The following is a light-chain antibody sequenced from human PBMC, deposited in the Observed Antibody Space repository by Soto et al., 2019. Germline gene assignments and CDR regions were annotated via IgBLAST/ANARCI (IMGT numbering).Light chain of an antibody. J-gene: IGKJ1*01. V-gene: IGKV3-11*01. CDR3: QQRSNWWT. CDR2: DAS. Sequence: EIVLTQSPATLSLSPGERATLSCRASQSVSSYVAWYQQKPGQAPRLLIYDASNRATGIPARFSGSGSGTDFTLTISSLEPEDFAVYYCQQRSNWWTFGQGTKVDI. CDR1: QSVSSY.